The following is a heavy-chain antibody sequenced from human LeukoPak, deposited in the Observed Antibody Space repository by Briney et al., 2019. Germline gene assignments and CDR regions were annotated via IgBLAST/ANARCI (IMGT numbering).Heavy chain of an antibody. CDR2: INSGSTSI. V-gene: IGHV3-11*01. Sequence: GGSLRLSCAASGFTFSDWYMSWIRQTPGKGLEWVSYINSGSTSIYNGDSVKGRFTISRDNAKNSLYLQMNNLRADDTAVYYCARMGESGRYHDYWGQGTLVTVSS. J-gene: IGHJ4*02. CDR1: GFTFSDWY. D-gene: IGHD3-16*01. CDR3: ARMGESGRYHDY.